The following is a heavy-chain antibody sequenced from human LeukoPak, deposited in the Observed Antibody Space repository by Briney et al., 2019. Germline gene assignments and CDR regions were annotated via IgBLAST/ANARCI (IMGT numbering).Heavy chain of an antibody. CDR2: ISSSSSTI. V-gene: IGHV3-48*04. D-gene: IGHD1-26*01. CDR3: VSSGSYFGY. J-gene: IGHJ4*02. Sequence: PGGSLRLSCAASGFTFSSYSMNWVRQAPGKELEWVSYISSSSSTIYYADSVKGRFTISRDNAKNSLYLQMNSLRAEDTAVYYCVSSGSYFGYWGQGTLVTVSS. CDR1: GFTFSSYS.